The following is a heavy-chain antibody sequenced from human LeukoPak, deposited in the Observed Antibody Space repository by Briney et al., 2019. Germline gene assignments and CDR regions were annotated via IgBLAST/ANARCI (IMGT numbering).Heavy chain of an antibody. Sequence: AGRSLRLSCAASDFTFSSYAMHWVRQAPGKGLEWVAVISYDGSNQYYADSVKGRFTVSRDNSQNTLYLQMKSLRAEDTAVYYCAKDRYNDNYYPDFWGQGTLVIVSS. CDR2: ISYDGSNQ. V-gene: IGHV3-30*18. J-gene: IGHJ4*02. CDR3: AKDRYNDNYYPDF. D-gene: IGHD1-14*01. CDR1: DFTFSSYA.